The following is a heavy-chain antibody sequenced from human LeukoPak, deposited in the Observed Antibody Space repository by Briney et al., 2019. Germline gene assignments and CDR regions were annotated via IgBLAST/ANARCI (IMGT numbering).Heavy chain of an antibody. CDR2: ISGSGGST. V-gene: IGHV3-23*01. J-gene: IGHJ4*02. D-gene: IGHD2-2*01. CDR1: GFTFSSYG. Sequence: PGGSLRLSCAASGFTFSSYGMSWVRQAPGKGLEWVSAISGSGGSTYYADSVKGRFTISRDNSKNTLYLQMNSLRAEDTAVYYCAKDGNQLLWFFLGSFDFWGQGTLVTVSS. CDR3: AKDGNQLLWFFLGSFDF.